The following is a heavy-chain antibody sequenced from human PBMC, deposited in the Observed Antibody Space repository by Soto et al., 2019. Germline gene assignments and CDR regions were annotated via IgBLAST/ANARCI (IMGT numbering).Heavy chain of an antibody. CDR3: ARGEWIQHRMYYFDY. V-gene: IGHV1-18*01. D-gene: IGHD5-18*01. CDR1: GYTFTTYG. J-gene: IGHJ4*02. CDR2: ISAYNGNT. Sequence: QVQLVQSGAEVKKPGASVKVSCKASGYTFTTYGISGGRRAPGQGLEGMGWISAYNGNTNYAQKLQGRVTMTTDTSTSTAYMELRSLRSDDTAVYYCARGEWIQHRMYYFDYWGQGTLVTVSS.